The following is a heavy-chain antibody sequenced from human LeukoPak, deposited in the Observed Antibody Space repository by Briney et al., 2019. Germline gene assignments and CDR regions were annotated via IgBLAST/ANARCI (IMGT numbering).Heavy chain of an antibody. CDR1: GFTFSSYS. CDR2: ISSSSSYI. D-gene: IGHD2-2*01. J-gene: IGHJ4*02. CDR3: ARGLGAAAIFDY. Sequence: GGSLRLSCAASGFTFSSYSMNRVRQAPGKGLEWVSSISSSSSYIYYADSVKGRFTISRDNAKNSLYLQMNSLRAEDTAVYYCARGLGAAAIFDYWGQGTLVTVSS. V-gene: IGHV3-21*01.